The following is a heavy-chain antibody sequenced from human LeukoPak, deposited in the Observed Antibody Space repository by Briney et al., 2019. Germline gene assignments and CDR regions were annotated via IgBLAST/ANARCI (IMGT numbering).Heavy chain of an antibody. V-gene: IGHV4-59*01. CDR3: ARGSNWYDY. J-gene: IGHJ5*01. CDR2: IYYSGST. Sequence: SETLSLTCTVSGGSIRSYHWSWIRQPPGKGLEWIGYIYYSGSTNHNPSLKSRITLSVDTSKNQFSLKLTSVTAADTAVYYCARGSNWYDYWGQGTLVTVSS. CDR1: GGSIRSYH.